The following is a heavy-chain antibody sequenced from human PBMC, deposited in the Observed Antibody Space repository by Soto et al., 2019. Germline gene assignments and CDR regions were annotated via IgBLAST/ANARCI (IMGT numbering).Heavy chain of an antibody. CDR1: GFTFSSYA. V-gene: IGHV3-23*01. Sequence: PGGSLRLSCAASGFTFSSYAMSWVRQAPGKGLEWVSAISGSGGSTYYADSVKGRFTISRDNSKNTLYLQMNSLRAEDTAVYYCAKDVTMLVVVTGSYFDYWGQGTLVTVSS. CDR2: ISGSGGST. CDR3: AKDVTMLVVVTGSYFDY. D-gene: IGHD3-22*01. J-gene: IGHJ4*02.